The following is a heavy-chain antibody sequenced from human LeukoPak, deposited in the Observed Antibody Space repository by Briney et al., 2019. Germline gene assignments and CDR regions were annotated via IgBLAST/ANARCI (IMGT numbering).Heavy chain of an antibody. J-gene: IGHJ4*02. CDR2: ISGNGEST. V-gene: IGHV3-23*01. CDR3: AKDRPGGFDY. D-gene: IGHD3-16*01. Sequence: PGGSLRLSCAASGFTFRSNAMCWDRQAPGKGLEWVSFISGNGESTYYADSVKGRFTISRDNSRGTLYVQLDSLTAEDTAIYYCAKDRPGGFDYWGQGALVIVSS. CDR1: GFTFRSNA.